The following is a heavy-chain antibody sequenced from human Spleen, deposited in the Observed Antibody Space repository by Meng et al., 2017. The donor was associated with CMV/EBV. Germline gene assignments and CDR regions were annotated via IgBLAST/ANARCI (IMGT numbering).Heavy chain of an antibody. D-gene: IGHD2/OR15-2a*01. V-gene: IGHV3-30*02. CDR3: AKDLTDDIIVRPDASAGMDV. J-gene: IGHJ6*02. CDR1: GFTFSDYA. Sequence: GGSLRLSCAASGFTFSDYAMHWVRQAPGEGLEWVAFIRYEGTNRYYRESVKGRFTITRDNSKNTVYLQMDSLRVEDTGVYYCAKDLTDDIIVRPDASAGMDVWGQGTTVTVSS. CDR2: IRYEGTNR.